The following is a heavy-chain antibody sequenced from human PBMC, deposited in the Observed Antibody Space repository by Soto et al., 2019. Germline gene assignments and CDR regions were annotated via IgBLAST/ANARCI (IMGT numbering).Heavy chain of an antibody. V-gene: IGHV3-11*01. CDR3: ARKGPRAARPNH. D-gene: IGHD6-6*01. Sequence: QVHLVESGGGLVRPGGSLRLSCAASGFIFRDYDMSWIRQAPGKGLEWVSCISSSGTATYYADSVKGLFTISRDNAKNSLFVEMNSLRLEDTAVYYCARKGPRAARPNHWGQGTLVTVSS. CDR2: ISSSGTAT. J-gene: IGHJ5*02. CDR1: GFIFRDYD.